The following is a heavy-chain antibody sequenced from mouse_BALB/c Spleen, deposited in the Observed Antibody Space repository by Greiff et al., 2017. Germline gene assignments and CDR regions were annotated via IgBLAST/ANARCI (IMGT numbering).Heavy chain of an antibody. CDR1: GFTFSSYA. CDR3: ARESMVTSWFAY. J-gene: IGHJ3*01. D-gene: IGHD2-10*02. V-gene: IGHV5-9-4*01. CDR2: ISSGGSYT. Sequence: EVHLVESGGGLVKPGGSLKLSCAASGFTFSSYAMSWVRQSPEKRLEWVAEISSGGSYTYYPDTVTGRFTISRDNAKNTLYLEMSSLRSEDTAMYYCARESMVTSWFAYWGQGTLVTVSA.